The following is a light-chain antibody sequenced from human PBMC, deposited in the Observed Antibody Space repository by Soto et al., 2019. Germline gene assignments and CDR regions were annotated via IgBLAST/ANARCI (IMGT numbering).Light chain of an antibody. Sequence: QSALTQPPSASGSPGQSVTMSCTGTSSDVGGYNYVSWYQLHPGKAPKVMIYEVSQRPSGVPDRFSGSKSGNTASLTVSGLQAEDEAEYYCSSYAGNNYVFXTGTKVTVL. J-gene: IGLJ1*01. CDR1: SSDVGGYNY. V-gene: IGLV2-8*01. CDR3: SSYAGNNYV. CDR2: EVS.